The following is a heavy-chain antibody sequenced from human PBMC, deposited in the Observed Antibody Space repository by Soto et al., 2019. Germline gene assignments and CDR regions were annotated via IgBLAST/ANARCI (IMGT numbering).Heavy chain of an antibody. V-gene: IGHV1-46*01. D-gene: IGHD2-2*01. CDR2: INPSGGSA. J-gene: IGHJ4*02. CDR3: ARDYLSSKLSLSYFDF. CDR1: GYSYISNY. Sequence: SVKVTSKESGYSYISNYIHSVRQAHGQGLEWMGFINPSGGSATLAQKFQGRVTMTRDTSTSTVYMELTILRSEDAAVYYCARDYLSSKLSLSYFDFWGQGTLVTVSS.